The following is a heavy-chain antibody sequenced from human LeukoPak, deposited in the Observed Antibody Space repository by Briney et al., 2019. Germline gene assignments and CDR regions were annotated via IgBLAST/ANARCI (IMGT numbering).Heavy chain of an antibody. Sequence: PSETLSLICTVSGGSISSHYWSWIRQPPGQGQGWIGYIYYSGSTNYNPSLKSRVTIPVDTSKNQSSLKLSSVTAADTAVYYCASSGSYYHYFDYWGQGTLVTVSS. V-gene: IGHV4-59*11. D-gene: IGHD1-26*01. J-gene: IGHJ4*02. CDR3: ASSGSYYHYFDY. CDR1: GGSISSHY. CDR2: IYYSGST.